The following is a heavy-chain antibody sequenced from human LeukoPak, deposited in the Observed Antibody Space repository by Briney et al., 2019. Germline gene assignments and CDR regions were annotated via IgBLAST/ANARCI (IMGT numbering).Heavy chain of an antibody. CDR1: GFTFSSHA. D-gene: IGHD3-3*01. Sequence: GGSLRLSCAASGFTFSSHAMHWVRQAPGKGLEWVAVISYDGSNKYYADSVKGRFTISRDNSKNTLYLHMNSLRAEDTAVYYCARGLHDFWSGYLDYWGRGTLVTVSS. CDR3: ARGLHDFWSGYLDY. CDR2: ISYDGSNK. J-gene: IGHJ4*02. V-gene: IGHV3-30-3*01.